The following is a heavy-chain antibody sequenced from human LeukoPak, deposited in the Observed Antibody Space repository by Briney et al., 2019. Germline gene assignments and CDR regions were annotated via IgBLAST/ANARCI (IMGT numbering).Heavy chain of an antibody. V-gene: IGHV1-24*01. J-gene: IGHJ6*02. Sequence: ASVKVSCKVSGYTLTELSMHWVRQAPGKGLEWMGGFDPEDGETIYAQKFQGRVTMTEDTSTDTAYMELSSLRSEDTAVYYCARDPPAYCGGDCYSPYSGMDVWGQGTTVTVSS. CDR1: GYTLTELS. CDR2: FDPEDGET. CDR3: ARDPPAYCGGDCYSPYSGMDV. D-gene: IGHD2-21*02.